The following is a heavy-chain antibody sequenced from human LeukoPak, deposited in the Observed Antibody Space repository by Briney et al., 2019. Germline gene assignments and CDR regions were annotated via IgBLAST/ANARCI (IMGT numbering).Heavy chain of an antibody. CDR2: INPNSGGT. CDR1: GYTFTGYY. CDR3: ARADYYDSSGHGY. Sequence: ASVTVSFKASGYTFTGYYMHWVRQAPGQGLEWMGWINPNSGGTNYAQKFQGRVTMTRDTAISTAYMELSRLRSDDTAVYYCARADYYDSSGHGYWGQGTLVTVSS. J-gene: IGHJ4*02. V-gene: IGHV1-2*02. D-gene: IGHD3-22*01.